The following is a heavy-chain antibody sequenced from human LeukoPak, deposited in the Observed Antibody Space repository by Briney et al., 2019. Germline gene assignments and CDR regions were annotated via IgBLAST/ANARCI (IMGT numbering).Heavy chain of an antibody. CDR3: ARGPTIRDMDV. CDR1: GGSISSYY. D-gene: IGHD5-24*01. V-gene: IGHV4-59*01. CDR2: IYYSGST. Sequence: SETLSLTCTVSGGSISSYYWSWIRQPPGNGLEWIGYIYYSGSTNYNPSLKSRVTISIATSKNQFSLKLTSVTVADTAVYYWARGPTIRDMDVWGKGTTVTVSS. J-gene: IGHJ6*03.